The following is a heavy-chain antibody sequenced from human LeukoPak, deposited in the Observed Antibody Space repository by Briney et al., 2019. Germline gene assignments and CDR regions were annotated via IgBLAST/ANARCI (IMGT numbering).Heavy chain of an antibody. CDR1: GFTFSNYW. J-gene: IGHJ4*02. Sequence: GGSLRLSCAASGFTFSNYWMQWVRQAPGKGLVCVSSINNDGESTTYVDSVKGRFTISRDNAKNSLYLQMDSLRAEDTAVYYCARDAGYGYDRFDYWGQGTQVTVSS. CDR3: ARDAGYGYDRFDY. V-gene: IGHV3-74*03. D-gene: IGHD5-18*01. CDR2: INNDGEST.